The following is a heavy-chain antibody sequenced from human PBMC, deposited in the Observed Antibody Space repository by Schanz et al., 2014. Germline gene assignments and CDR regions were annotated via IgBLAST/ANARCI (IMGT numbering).Heavy chain of an antibody. CDR2: MHNSGST. CDR3: ARGGARRFPVVPDAIQGLRGHYYYYYLDV. Sequence: QVQLQESGPGLVKPSETLSLTCTVSGGSISSYYWSWIRLPPGKGLEWIGYMHNSGSTSYNPSLKSRVPISVNPSKNQVSLRLNSVTAADTAVYYCARGGARRFPVVPDAIQGLRGHYYYYYLDVWGKGTTVTASS. D-gene: IGHD2-2*02. V-gene: IGHV4-59*12. CDR1: GGSISSYY. J-gene: IGHJ6*03.